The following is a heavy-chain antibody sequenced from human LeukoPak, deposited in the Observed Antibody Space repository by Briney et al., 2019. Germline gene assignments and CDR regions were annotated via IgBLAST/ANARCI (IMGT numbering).Heavy chain of an antibody. CDR2: IYYSGST. CDR3: AGYGSGSGAFDI. J-gene: IGHJ3*02. CDR1: GGSISSYY. V-gene: IGHV4-59*01. D-gene: IGHD3-10*01. Sequence: PSETLSLTCTVSGGSISSYYWSWIRQPPGKGLEWIGYIYYSGSTNYNPSLKSRVTISVDTSKNQFSLKLSSVTAADAAVYYCAGYGSGSGAFDIWGQGTMVTVSS.